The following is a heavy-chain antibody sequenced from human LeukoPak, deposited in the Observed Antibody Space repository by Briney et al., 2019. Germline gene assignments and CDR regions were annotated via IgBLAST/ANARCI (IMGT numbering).Heavy chain of an antibody. J-gene: IGHJ5*02. CDR3: AKGTEYSSSSGWFDP. CDR1: GFTFDDYA. D-gene: IGHD6-6*01. CDR2: ISWNSRSI. Sequence: GGSLRLSCAASGFTFDDYAMHWVRQAPGKGLEWVSGISWNSRSIGYADSVKGRFTISRDNAKNSLYLQMNSLRAEDTALYYCAKGTEYSSSSGWFDPWGQGTLVTVSS. V-gene: IGHV3-9*01.